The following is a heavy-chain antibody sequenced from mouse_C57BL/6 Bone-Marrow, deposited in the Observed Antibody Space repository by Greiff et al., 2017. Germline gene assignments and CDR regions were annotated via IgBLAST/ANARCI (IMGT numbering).Heavy chain of an antibody. Sequence: VQVVESGPELVKPGASVKISCKASGYAFSSSWMNWVKQRPGKGLEWIGRIYPGDGDTNYNGKFKGKATLTADKSSSTAYMQLSSLTSEDSAVYFCASYYSKSSWFAYWGQGTLVTVS. CDR3: ASYYSKSSWFAY. V-gene: IGHV1-82*01. D-gene: IGHD2-5*01. CDR1: GYAFSSSW. CDR2: IYPGDGDT. J-gene: IGHJ3*01.